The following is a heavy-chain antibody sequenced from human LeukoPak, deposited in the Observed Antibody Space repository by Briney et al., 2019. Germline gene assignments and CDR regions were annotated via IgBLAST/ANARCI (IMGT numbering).Heavy chain of an antibody. Sequence: GGSLRLSCAASGVTFSSINWVRQAPGKGLEWIAYISSSRGTAYYADSVKGRFTIASDNAKTSVFLQMTSLSAEDTAVYYCARARQQLYYYYYMDVWGKGTTVTVSS. CDR2: ISSSRGTA. CDR1: GVTFSS. CDR3: ARARQQLYYYYYMDV. V-gene: IGHV3-48*04. D-gene: IGHD6-13*01. J-gene: IGHJ6*03.